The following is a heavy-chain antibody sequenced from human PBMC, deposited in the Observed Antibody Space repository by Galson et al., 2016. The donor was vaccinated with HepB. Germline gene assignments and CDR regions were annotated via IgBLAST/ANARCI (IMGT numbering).Heavy chain of an antibody. J-gene: IGHJ5*02. CDR3: VRWDNYRKLDL. CDR1: GFTFSNYG. Sequence: SLRLSCATSGFTFSNYGMHWVRQAPGKGLEWVAVMPYDGSNKYYADSVKGRFTLSRDNLTNTLYLQMNSLRVGDTAVYYCVRWDNYRKLDLWGQGILVTVSS. D-gene: IGHD5-24*01. V-gene: IGHV3-30*03. CDR2: MPYDGSNK.